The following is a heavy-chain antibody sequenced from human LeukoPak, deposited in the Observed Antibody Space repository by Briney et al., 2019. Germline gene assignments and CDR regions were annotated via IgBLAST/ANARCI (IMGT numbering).Heavy chain of an antibody. CDR2: ISGSGGST. D-gene: IGHD4-17*01. Sequence: GGSLRLSCAASGFTFSNYAMSWVRQAPGKGLEWVSAISGSGGSTYYADSVKGRFTISRDNSKNTLYLQMNSLRAEDTAVYYCAKGLSPRTKVTTPLPIWGQGTLVTVSS. J-gene: IGHJ4*02. CDR3: AKGLSPRTKVTTPLPI. CDR1: GFTFSNYA. V-gene: IGHV3-23*01.